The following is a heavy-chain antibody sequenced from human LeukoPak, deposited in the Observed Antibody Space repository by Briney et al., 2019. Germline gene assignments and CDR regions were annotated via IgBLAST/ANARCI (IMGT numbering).Heavy chain of an antibody. Sequence: SETLSLTCTVSGGSISSYYWSWIRQPPGKGLEWIGYIYYSGSTNYNPSLKSRVTISVDTSKNQFSLKLSSVTAADTAVYYCARVDRGYNNWFDPWGQGTLVTVSS. D-gene: IGHD3-22*01. CDR1: GGSISSYY. V-gene: IGHV4-59*01. J-gene: IGHJ5*02. CDR3: ARVDRGYNNWFDP. CDR2: IYYSGST.